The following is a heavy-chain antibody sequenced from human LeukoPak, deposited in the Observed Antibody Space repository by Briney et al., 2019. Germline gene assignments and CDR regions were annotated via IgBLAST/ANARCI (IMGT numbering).Heavy chain of an antibody. CDR2: ISDSGGRT. CDR1: GITLSNYG. V-gene: IGHV3-23*01. Sequence: PGGSLRLSCAVSGITLSNYGMSWVRQAPGKGLEWVAGISDSGGRTNYADSVKGRFTISRDNSKNTLYLHRNSMRAEDTAVYYCAKERAGYTNPYYFDYWGQGTLVTVSS. D-gene: IGHD3-16*02. J-gene: IGHJ4*02. CDR3: AKERAGYTNPYYFDY.